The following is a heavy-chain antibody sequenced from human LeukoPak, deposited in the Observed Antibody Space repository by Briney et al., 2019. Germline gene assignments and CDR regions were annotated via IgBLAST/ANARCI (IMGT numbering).Heavy chain of an antibody. Sequence: PSETLSLTCAVSGGSISSSNWWSWVRQPPGKGLEWIGEIYHSGSTTYNPSLKSRVTISVDKSKNQFSLKLCSVPAADTAVYYCARAMVRRAFDIWGQGTMVTVSS. D-gene: IGHD3-10*01. V-gene: IGHV4-4*02. CDR1: GGSISSSNW. CDR3: ARAMVRRAFDI. CDR2: IYHSGST. J-gene: IGHJ3*02.